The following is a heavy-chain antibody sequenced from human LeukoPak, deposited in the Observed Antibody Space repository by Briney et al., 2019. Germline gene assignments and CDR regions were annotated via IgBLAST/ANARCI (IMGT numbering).Heavy chain of an antibody. CDR1: GGTFSSYA. J-gene: IGHJ3*02. D-gene: IGHD2-8*01. Sequence: ASVKVSCKASGGTFSSYAISRVRQAPGQGLEWMGRIIPILGIANYAQKFQGRVTITADKSTSTAYMELSSLRSEDTAVYYCARPDRGPPNGAFDIWGQGTMVTVSS. CDR3: ARPDRGPPNGAFDI. V-gene: IGHV1-69*04. CDR2: IIPILGIA.